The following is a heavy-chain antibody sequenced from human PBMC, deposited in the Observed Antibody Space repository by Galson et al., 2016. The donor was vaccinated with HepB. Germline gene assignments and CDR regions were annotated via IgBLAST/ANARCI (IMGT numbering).Heavy chain of an antibody. J-gene: IGHJ4*02. V-gene: IGHV3-11*01. Sequence: SLRLSCAASGLSFSDYYMSWIRQAPGKGLEWIAYISRSGDMMYYADSVKGRFIISRDNARTSLYLQMSSLRADDTALYYCATSRAVRSGYVGAFDSWGQGTVVTVSS. CDR3: ATSRAVRSGYVGAFDS. D-gene: IGHD3-3*01. CDR2: ISRSGDMM. CDR1: GLSFSDYY.